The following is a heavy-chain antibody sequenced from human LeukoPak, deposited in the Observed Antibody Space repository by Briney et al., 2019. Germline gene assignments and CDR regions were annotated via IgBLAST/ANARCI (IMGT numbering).Heavy chain of an antibody. J-gene: IGHJ4*02. Sequence: GGSLRLSCAASGFPFSDYFMNWARQTPERGLEWLAYISGSGYVIDYADSVKGRFIISRDNAKNSLYLQVHSLRAEDTAVYYCARDPVIGAASKRVHGGLDYWGQGTLVTVSS. V-gene: IGHV3-11*01. CDR3: ARDPVIGAASKRVHGGLDY. CDR2: ISGSGYVI. CDR1: GFPFSDYF. D-gene: IGHD2-21*01.